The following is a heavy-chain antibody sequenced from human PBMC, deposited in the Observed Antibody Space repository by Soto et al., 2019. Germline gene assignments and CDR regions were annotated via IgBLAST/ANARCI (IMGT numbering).Heavy chain of an antibody. V-gene: IGHV4-4*07. CDR3: ARAPSSGSTYYYYGMDV. J-gene: IGHJ6*02. CDR2: IYTSGST. D-gene: IGHD3-10*01. Sequence: PSETLSLTCTVSGGSISSYYWSWIRQPAGKGLEWIGRIYTSGSTNYNPSLKSRVTMSVDTSKNQFSLRLSSVTAADTAVYYCARAPSSGSTYYYYGMDVWGQGTTVTVSS. CDR1: GGSISSYY.